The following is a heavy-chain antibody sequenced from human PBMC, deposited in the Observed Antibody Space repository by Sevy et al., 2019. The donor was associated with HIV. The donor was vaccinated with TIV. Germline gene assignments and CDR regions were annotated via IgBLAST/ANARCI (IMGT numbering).Heavy chain of an antibody. V-gene: IGHV3-7*01. CDR2: IKGGGSDK. J-gene: IGHJ4*02. Sequence: GGSLRLSCAASGFSFSANWMNWVRQAPGKGLEWVANIKGGGSDKHYVDSVEGRFTISRDNAKNLLYLQINSLRVEDTAVYYCAHETFGRFESWGQGTLVTVSS. CDR1: GFSFSANW. CDR3: AHETFGRFES. D-gene: IGHD3-16*01.